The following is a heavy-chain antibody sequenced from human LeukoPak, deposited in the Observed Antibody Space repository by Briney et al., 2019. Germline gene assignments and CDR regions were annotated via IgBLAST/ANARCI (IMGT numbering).Heavy chain of an antibody. Sequence: ASVKVSCKASGYTFTGYYMHWVRQAPGQGLEWMGWINPNSGGTNYAQKFQGRVTMTRDTSISTAYMELSRLRSDDTAVYYCARDQGKDYYYYHSYMAVWGKGTTVTVSS. D-gene: IGHD3-16*01. V-gene: IGHV1-2*02. CDR3: ARDQGKDYYYYHSYMAV. CDR2: INPNSGGT. CDR1: GYTFTGYY. J-gene: IGHJ6*03.